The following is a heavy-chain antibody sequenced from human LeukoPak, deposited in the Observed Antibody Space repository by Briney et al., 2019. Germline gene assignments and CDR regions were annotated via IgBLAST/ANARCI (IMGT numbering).Heavy chain of an antibody. V-gene: IGHV4-31*03. D-gene: IGHD2-15*01. J-gene: IGHJ3*02. CDR3: VRGVVAAAPDAFDI. CDR1: GGSISSGGYY. Sequence: SETLSLTCTVSGGSISSGGYYWSWIRQHPGKGLEWIGYIYYSGSTYYNPSLKSRVTISVDTSKNQFSLTLSSVTAADTAVYYCVRGVVAAAPDAFDIWGQGTMVTVSS. CDR2: IYYSGST.